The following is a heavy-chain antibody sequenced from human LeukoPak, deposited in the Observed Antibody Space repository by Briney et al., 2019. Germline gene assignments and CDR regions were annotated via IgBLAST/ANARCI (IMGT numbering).Heavy chain of an antibody. V-gene: IGHV1-8*01. CDR1: GYTFTSYD. CDR2: MNPNSGHT. D-gene: IGHD3-16*02. Sequence: ASVKVSCKASGYTFTSYDINWVRQATGQGLEWMGWMNPNSGHTGSAQRFQGRVTMTRDTSVSTAYMELSSLTSEDTAVYYCARGPLVRLPSSFDPWGQGTLVTVSS. J-gene: IGHJ5*02. CDR3: ARGPLVRLPSSFDP.